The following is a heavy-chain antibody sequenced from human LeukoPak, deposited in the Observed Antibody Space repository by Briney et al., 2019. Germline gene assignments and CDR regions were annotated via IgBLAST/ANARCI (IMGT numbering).Heavy chain of an antibody. Sequence: GGSLRLSCAASGFTFSSYSMNWVRQAPGKGLEWVSYISSSSSTIYYADSVKGRFTISRDNAKNSLYLQMSSLRDEDTAVYYCASFYGYVDYGGQGTLVTVSS. D-gene: IGHD3-10*01. CDR1: GFTFSSYS. CDR3: ASFYGYVDY. V-gene: IGHV3-48*02. CDR2: ISSSSSTI. J-gene: IGHJ4*02.